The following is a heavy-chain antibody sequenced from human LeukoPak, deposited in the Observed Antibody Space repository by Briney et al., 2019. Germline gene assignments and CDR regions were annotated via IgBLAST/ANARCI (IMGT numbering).Heavy chain of an antibody. J-gene: IGHJ6*02. V-gene: IGHV4-4*07. D-gene: IGHD4-17*01. CDR3: ARATTVTNLGYYYYGMDV. Sequence: SETLSLTCTVSGGSISSYYWSWVRQPAGKGLEWIGRIYTSGSTNYNPSLKSRVTMSVDTSKNQFSLKLSSVTAADTAVYYCARATTVTNLGYYYYGMDVWGQGTTVTASS. CDR1: GGSISSYY. CDR2: IYTSGST.